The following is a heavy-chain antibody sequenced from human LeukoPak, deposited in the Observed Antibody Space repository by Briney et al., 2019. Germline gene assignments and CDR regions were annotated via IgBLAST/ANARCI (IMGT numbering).Heavy chain of an antibody. CDR3: ARDATYNWNDLSGSSDAFDI. V-gene: IGHV1-8*03. J-gene: IGHJ3*02. D-gene: IGHD1-1*01. CDR1: GYTFTSYD. Sequence: ASVKVSCKASGYTFTSYDINWVRQATGQGLEWMGWMNPNSGNTGYAQKFQGRVTITRNTSISTAYMELSRLRSDDTAVYYCARDATYNWNDLSGSSDAFDIWGQGTMVTVSS. CDR2: MNPNSGNT.